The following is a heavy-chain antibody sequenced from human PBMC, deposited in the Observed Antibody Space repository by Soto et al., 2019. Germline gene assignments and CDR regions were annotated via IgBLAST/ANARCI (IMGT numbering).Heavy chain of an antibody. V-gene: IGHV4-4*07. CDR1: GASISGFY. CDR3: VRDGTKTLRDWFDP. Sequence: SETLSLTCTVSGASISGFYWSWIRKSAGKGLEWIGRIYATGTTDYNPSLKSRVMMSVDTSKKQFSLKLRSVTAADTAVYYCVRDGTKTLRDWFDPWGQGISVTASP. J-gene: IGHJ5*02. CDR2: IYATGTT. D-gene: IGHD1-1*01.